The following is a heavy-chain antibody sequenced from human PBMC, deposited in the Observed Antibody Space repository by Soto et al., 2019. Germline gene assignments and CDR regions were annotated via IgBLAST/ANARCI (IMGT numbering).Heavy chain of an antibody. V-gene: IGHV1-46*01. CDR1: GYTFTSYY. D-gene: IGHD4-17*01. CDR2: INPSGGST. J-gene: IGHJ5*02. CDR3: ATLAGYGDYIVWFDP. Sequence: ASVKFSCKSSGYTFTSYYMHWVRQAPGQGLEWMGIINPSGGSTSYAQKFQGRVTMTRDTSTSTVYMELSSLRSEDTAVYYCATLAGYGDYIVWFDPWGQGTLVTASS.